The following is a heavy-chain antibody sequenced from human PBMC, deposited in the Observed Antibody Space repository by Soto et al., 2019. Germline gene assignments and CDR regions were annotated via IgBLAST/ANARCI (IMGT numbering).Heavy chain of an antibody. V-gene: IGHV3-73*01. J-gene: IGHJ4*02. CDR2: IRSKANNYAT. D-gene: IGHD1-26*01. CDR3: ARLWSEREPNFDY. CDR1: GYTFSDSA. Sequence: VQLVESGGGMVLPGRSLRLSCAASGYTFSDSAMHWVRQASGKGLEWVGRIRSKANNYATVYGASVRGRFTISRDDSKNTAYLQMNSLKTEDTAVYYCARLWSEREPNFDYWGQGTLVSVSS.